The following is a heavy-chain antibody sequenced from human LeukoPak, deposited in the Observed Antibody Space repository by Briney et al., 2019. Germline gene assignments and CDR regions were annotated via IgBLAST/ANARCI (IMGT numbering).Heavy chain of an antibody. V-gene: IGHV3-33*01. CDR2: IWYDGDEK. D-gene: IGHD2-15*01. CDR3: ARDGESHCSGGSCYFNWIDP. J-gene: IGHJ5*02. Sequence: GRSLRLSCAASGFTFSSYVMHWVRQAPGKGLEWVAVIWYDGDEKYYADSVKGRFTISRDNSKNTLYLQMNSLRAEDTAVYYCARDGESHCSGGSCYFNWIDPWGQGTLVTVSS. CDR1: GFTFSSYV.